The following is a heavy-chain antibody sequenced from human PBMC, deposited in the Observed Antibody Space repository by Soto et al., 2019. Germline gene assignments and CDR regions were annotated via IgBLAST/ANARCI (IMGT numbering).Heavy chain of an antibody. D-gene: IGHD3-3*01. CDR2: ISGSGGST. V-gene: IGHV3-23*01. CDR1: GFTFSSYA. CDR3: AKANDFWSGYPLDY. J-gene: IGHJ4*02. Sequence: EVQLLESGGGLVQPGGSLRLSCAASGFTFSSYAMSWVRQAPGKGLEWVSAISGSGGSTYYADSVKGRFTISRDNSKNALYLQMNSLRAEDTAVYYCAKANDFWSGYPLDYWGQGTLVTVSS.